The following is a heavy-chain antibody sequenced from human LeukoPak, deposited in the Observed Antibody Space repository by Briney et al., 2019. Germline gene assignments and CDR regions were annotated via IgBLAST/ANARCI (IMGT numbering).Heavy chain of an antibody. J-gene: IGHJ4*02. CDR1: GGSLSRGADS. V-gene: IGHV4-31*03. Sequence: PSETLSLTCTVSGGSLSRGADSWTWHPQRQGKDLEWIVNTRYGGTTYSNPSHSSRGTISKNTSKTQFSLKLTPLTAATTVFYSCVVWKGDYSVDYWGQGTLVTGSS. D-gene: IGHD4-17*01. CDR3: VVWKGDYSVDY. CDR2: TRYGGTT.